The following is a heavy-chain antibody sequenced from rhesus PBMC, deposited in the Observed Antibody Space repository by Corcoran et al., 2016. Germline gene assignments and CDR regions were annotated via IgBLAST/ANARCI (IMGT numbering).Heavy chain of an antibody. J-gene: IGHJ4*01. CDR3: ARAPSSGWYFDS. V-gene: IGHV3-54*02. Sequence: EVQLVESGGGLVQPGGSLRLSCAASGFTFSNSGLLFVRPVPGKGLEWVAVISFDGSKRYYADSMKDRFTISRDNSKNMVYLQMNNLELEDTAVYYCARAPSSGWYFDSWGQGVLVTVSS. D-gene: IGHD6-31*01. CDR2: ISFDGSKR. CDR1: GFTFSNSG.